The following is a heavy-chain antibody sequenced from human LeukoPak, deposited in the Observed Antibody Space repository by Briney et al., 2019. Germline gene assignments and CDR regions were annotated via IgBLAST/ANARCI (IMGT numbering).Heavy chain of an antibody. CDR2: IDSDGSST. D-gene: IGHD2-15*01. J-gene: IGHJ4*02. CDR1: GFTFSSYW. V-gene: IGHV3-74*01. CDR3: ASTVAKYYYFDY. Sequence: GGSLRLSCAASGFTFSSYWMHWVRQAPGKGLVWVSRIDSDGSSTSHADSVKGRFTISRDNAKNTLYLQMNSLRAEDTAVYYCASTVAKYYYFDYWGQGTLVTVSS.